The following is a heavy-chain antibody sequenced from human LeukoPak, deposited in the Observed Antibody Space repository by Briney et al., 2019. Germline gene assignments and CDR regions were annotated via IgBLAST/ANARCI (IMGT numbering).Heavy chain of an antibody. CDR3: ARGGIVVVPAAIPTFDWFDP. Sequence: PSQTLSLTCAVSGGSISSGGYSWSWIRQPPGKGLEWIGYIYHSGSTYYNPSLKSRVTISVDRSKNQFSLKLSSVTAADTAVYYCARGGIVVVPAAIPTFDWFDPWGQGTLVTVSS. V-gene: IGHV4-30-2*01. D-gene: IGHD2-2*01. CDR1: GGSISSGGYS. J-gene: IGHJ5*02. CDR2: IYHSGST.